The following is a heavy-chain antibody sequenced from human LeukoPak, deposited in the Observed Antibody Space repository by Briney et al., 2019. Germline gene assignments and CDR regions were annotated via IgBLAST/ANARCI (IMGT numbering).Heavy chain of an antibody. D-gene: IGHD3-16*01. Sequence: ASVKVSCKASGYTFSHYGINWVRQAPGQGLEWMGWNSAYNGNTNYAQNLQGRVTMTADTSTSIAYMELRSLRPDDTAVYYCVRDGVCLYYYYYMDVWGTGTTVTVSS. V-gene: IGHV1-18*01. CDR3: VRDGVCLYYYYYMDV. CDR2: NSAYNGNT. J-gene: IGHJ6*03. CDR1: GYTFSHYG.